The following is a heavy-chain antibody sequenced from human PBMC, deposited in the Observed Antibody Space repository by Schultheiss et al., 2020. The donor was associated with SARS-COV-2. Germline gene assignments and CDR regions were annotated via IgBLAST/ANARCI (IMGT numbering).Heavy chain of an antibody. Sequence: GGSLRLSCAASGFTFSSYAMSWVRQAPGKGLEWVSTISGSGGSTYYAESVKGRLTISRDNSRNTVYLQMNSLSAEDTAVYYCARVGRSYYGSGSPNWFDPWGQGTLVTVSS. CDR2: ISGSGGST. CDR3: ARVGRSYYGSGSPNWFDP. J-gene: IGHJ5*02. CDR1: GFTFSSYA. V-gene: IGHV3-23*01. D-gene: IGHD3-10*01.